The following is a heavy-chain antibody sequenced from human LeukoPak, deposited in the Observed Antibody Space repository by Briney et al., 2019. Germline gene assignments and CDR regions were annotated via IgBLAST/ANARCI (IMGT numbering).Heavy chain of an antibody. CDR3: ARDLVSPLSGDDAFDI. Sequence: GGSLRLSCAATGFTVSSNYMSCVRQAPGKGLEWVSVIYSGGSTYYADSVEGRFTISRDNSKNTLYLQMNSLRAEDTAVYYCARDLVSPLSGDDAFDIWGQGTMVTVSS. D-gene: IGHD3-10*01. CDR2: IYSGGST. J-gene: IGHJ3*02. V-gene: IGHV3-53*01. CDR1: GFTVSSNY.